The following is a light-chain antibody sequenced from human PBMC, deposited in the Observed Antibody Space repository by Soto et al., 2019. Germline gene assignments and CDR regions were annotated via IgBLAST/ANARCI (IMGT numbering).Light chain of an antibody. Sequence: DIQMTQSPSSLSASVGDRVTITCRASQSISSYLNWYQQKPGKAPKLLIYAASSLQSGVPSRFSGSGSGTDFTLTISSLQPADFATYYCQQSYSTPYTFGQGTTRQIK. CDR2: AAS. V-gene: IGKV1-39*01. CDR3: QQSYSTPYT. CDR1: QSISSY. J-gene: IGKJ2*01.